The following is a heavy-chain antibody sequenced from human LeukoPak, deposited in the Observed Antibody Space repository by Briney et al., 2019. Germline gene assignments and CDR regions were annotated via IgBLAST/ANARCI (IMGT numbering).Heavy chain of an antibody. J-gene: IGHJ4*02. CDR2: IWYDGSNK. CDR3: ARDRETWYFDF. Sequence: GGSLRLSCAASAFTFSSFGMHWVRQAPGKGLEWVAVIWYDGSNKYYADSVEGRFTISRDNSKNTLYLQMNSLRAEDTAVYYCARDRETWYFDFWGQGALVTDSS. CDR1: AFTFSSFG. V-gene: IGHV3-33*01.